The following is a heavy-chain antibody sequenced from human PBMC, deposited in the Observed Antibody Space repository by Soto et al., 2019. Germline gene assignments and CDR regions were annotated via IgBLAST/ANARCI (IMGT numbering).Heavy chain of an antibody. V-gene: IGHV4-30-2*01. CDR1: GGSISSGDYS. D-gene: IGHD3-22*01. CDR2: IYYGGST. CDR3: ARVRREYDNSGPVAY. J-gene: IGHJ4*02. Sequence: QLQLQESGSGLVKPSQTLSLTCAVSGGSISSGDYSWNWIRQPPGKGLEWIGYIYYGGSTYYNPSLQSRVTMSVDRSRNQFSLKLNSVTAADTAVYYCARVRREYDNSGPVAYWGQGTLVTVSS.